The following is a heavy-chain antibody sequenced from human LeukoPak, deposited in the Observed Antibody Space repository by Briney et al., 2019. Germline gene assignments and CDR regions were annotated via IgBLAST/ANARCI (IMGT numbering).Heavy chain of an antibody. J-gene: IGHJ6*03. Sequence: PSETLSLTCAVYGGSFSGYYWSWIRQPPGKGLEWIGEINHSGSTNYNPSLKSRVTISVDTSKNQFSLKLSSVTAADTAVYYCARGSRYDFWSGYGYYYYYYYMDVWGKGTTVTVSS. CDR1: GGSFSGYY. CDR2: INHSGST. D-gene: IGHD3-3*01. CDR3: ARGSRYDFWSGYGYYYYYYYMDV. V-gene: IGHV4-34*01.